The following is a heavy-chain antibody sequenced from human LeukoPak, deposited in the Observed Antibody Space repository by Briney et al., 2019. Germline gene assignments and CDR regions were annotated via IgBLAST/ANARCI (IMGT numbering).Heavy chain of an antibody. CDR2: ISSSEGST. Sequence: GGSLRLSCAASGFTFSSYAMSWVRQAPGKGLEWVSGISSSEGSTFYADSVKGRFTISRNNSKNTVYLQMISLRAEDTAVYHCAKEAGNGWSYFDYWGQGSLVTVSS. V-gene: IGHV3-23*01. CDR3: AKEAGNGWSYFDY. D-gene: IGHD6-19*01. CDR1: GFTFSSYA. J-gene: IGHJ4*02.